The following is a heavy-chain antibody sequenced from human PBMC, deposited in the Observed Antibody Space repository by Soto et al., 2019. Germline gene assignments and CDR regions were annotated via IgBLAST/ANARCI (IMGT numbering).Heavy chain of an antibody. Sequence: GASVKVSCKTSGFNFSHYAISWVRQAPGQGLEWMGWINGYNLHTNYALKFQGRVTMTADTSTNTVYMELRSLRSDDTAVYFCARDTSYSSGWPFNYWGQGTLVTVSS. V-gene: IGHV1-18*01. J-gene: IGHJ4*02. CDR3: ARDTSYSSGWPFNY. D-gene: IGHD6-19*01. CDR2: INGYNLHT. CDR1: GFNFSHYA.